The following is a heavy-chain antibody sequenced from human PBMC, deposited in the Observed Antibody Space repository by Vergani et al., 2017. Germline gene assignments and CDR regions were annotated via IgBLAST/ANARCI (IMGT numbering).Heavy chain of an antibody. V-gene: IGHV1-46*03. CDR3: ARVSLAWIQLWAFDY. CDR2: INPSGGST. CDR1: RYTFTSYY. J-gene: IGHJ4*02. Sequence: QVQLVQSGAEVKKPGASVKVSCKASRYTFTSYYMHWVRQAPGQGLEWMGIINPSGGSTSYAQKLQGRVTMTRDTSTSTVYMELSSLRSEDTAVYYCARVSLAWIQLWAFDYWGQGTLVTVSS. D-gene: IGHD5-18*01.